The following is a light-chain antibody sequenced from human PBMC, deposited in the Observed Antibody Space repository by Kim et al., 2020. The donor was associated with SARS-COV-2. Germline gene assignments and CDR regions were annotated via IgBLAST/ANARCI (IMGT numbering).Light chain of an antibody. CDR1: QSISSW. V-gene: IGKV1-5*03. Sequence: DIQMTQSPSTLSASVGDRVIITCRASQSISSWLAWYQQRPGKAPKLLIYKASTLESGVPPRFSGSGSGTEFTLTISSLQPDDSATYYCQQYNSYSLTFCGGTKVDIK. CDR3: QQYNSYSLT. CDR2: KAS. J-gene: IGKJ4*01.